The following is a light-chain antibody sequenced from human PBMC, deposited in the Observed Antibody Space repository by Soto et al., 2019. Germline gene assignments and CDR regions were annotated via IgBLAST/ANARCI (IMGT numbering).Light chain of an antibody. J-gene: IGKJ4*01. Sequence: EIVMTQSPATLSVSPGEGATLSCRASQSVGSTLAWCRQQPGQAPRLLIYDAYIRATGVPARFSGSGSGTEFTLTISSLQSEDFAVYYCQHYKTWPLAFGGGTKVDIK. CDR3: QHYKTWPLA. V-gene: IGKV3-15*01. CDR2: DAY. CDR1: QSVGST.